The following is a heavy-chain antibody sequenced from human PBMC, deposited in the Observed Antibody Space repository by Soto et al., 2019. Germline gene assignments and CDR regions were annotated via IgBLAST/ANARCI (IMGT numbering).Heavy chain of an antibody. Sequence: GESLKISCKGSGYSFTSYWIGWVRQMPGKGLEWMGIIYPGDSDTRYSPSFQGQVTISADKSISTAYLQWSSLKASDTAMYYCARSLEGEVAAANYYYYGMDVWGQGTTVTVSS. CDR1: GYSFTSYW. J-gene: IGHJ6*02. V-gene: IGHV5-51*01. CDR3: ARSLEGEVAAANYYYYGMDV. CDR2: IYPGDSDT. D-gene: IGHD2-15*01.